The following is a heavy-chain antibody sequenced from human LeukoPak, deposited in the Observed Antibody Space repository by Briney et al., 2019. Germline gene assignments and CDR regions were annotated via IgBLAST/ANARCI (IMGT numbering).Heavy chain of an antibody. V-gene: IGHV4-61*01. CDR3: ACTPGYSSGWLVDY. CDR2: IYYSGST. D-gene: IGHD6-19*01. Sequence: PSETLSLTCTASGGSVSSGSYYWSWIRQPPGKGLEWIGYIYYSGSTNYNPSLKSRVTISVDTSKNQFSLKLSSVAAADTAVYYCACTPGYSSGWLVDYWGQGTLVTVSS. CDR1: GGSVSSGSYY. J-gene: IGHJ4*02.